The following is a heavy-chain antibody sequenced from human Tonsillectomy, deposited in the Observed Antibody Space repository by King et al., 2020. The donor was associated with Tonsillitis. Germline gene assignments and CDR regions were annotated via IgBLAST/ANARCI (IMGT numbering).Heavy chain of an antibody. CDR1: GYTFTGYY. V-gene: IGHV1-2*02. J-gene: IGHJ4*02. CDR3: ASNTMVRGVIITRDY. CDR2: INPNSGGT. Sequence: VQLVESGAEVKKPGASVKVSCKASGYTFTGYYMHWVRQAPGQGLEWMGWINPNSGGTNYAQKFQGRVTMTRDTSISTAYMELSRLRSDDTAVYYCASNTMVRGVIITRDYWGQGTLVTVSS. D-gene: IGHD3-10*01.